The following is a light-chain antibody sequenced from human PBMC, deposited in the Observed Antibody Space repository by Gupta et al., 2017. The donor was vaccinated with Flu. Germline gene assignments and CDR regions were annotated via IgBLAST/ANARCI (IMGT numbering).Light chain of an antibody. CDR2: EVR. J-gene: IGLJ1*01. V-gene: IGLV2-14*01. CDR1: ESNVGGYNY. Sequence: SFTISGTGTESNVGGYNYVSGYQQDTCEAPKLILYEVRRRPSGASQRFSGSKSGTTASLTISGLQPEDEADYYCCAYGRGTSFVFGSGTKSSV. CDR3: CAYGRGTSFV.